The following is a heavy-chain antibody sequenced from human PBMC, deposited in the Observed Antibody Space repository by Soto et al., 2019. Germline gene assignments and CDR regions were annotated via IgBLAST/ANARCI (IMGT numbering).Heavy chain of an antibody. J-gene: IGHJ6*02. CDR2: IYYSGST. V-gene: IGHV4-61*01. CDR1: GGSVSSGSYY. D-gene: IGHD2-2*01. Sequence: SETLSLTCTVSGGSVSSGSYYWSWIRQPPGKGLEWIGYIYYSGSTNYNPSLKSRVTISVDTSKNQFSLKLSSVTAADTAVYYCASVTRTCISTYCYFYYGMDVWGQGTTVTVSS. CDR3: ASVTRTCISTYCYFYYGMDV.